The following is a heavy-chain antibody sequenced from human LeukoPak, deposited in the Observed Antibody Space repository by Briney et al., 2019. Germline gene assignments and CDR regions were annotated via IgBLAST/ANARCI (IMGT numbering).Heavy chain of an antibody. CDR3: AKDFYSGSWSGPFDH. D-gene: IGHD6-13*01. J-gene: IGHJ4*02. CDR1: VPTFTVYP. V-gene: IGHV3-23*01. Sequence: GGPLRLSFAPPVPTFTVYPRNWARRGPGKGLEGVSNITSNGYSTSDADSVRGRFTISRDNSKNTLYLQRSSRRAEDTAVYYCAKDFYSGSWSGPFDHWGQGTLVTVSS. CDR2: ITSNGYST.